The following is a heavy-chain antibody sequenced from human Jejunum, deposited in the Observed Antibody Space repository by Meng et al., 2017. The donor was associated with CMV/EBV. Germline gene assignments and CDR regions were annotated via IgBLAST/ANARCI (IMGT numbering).Heavy chain of an antibody. CDR2: ISNGGTTI. J-gene: IGHJ4*02. Sequence: LYCAAAGFNFSSYWRHWVREAPGKGLVWISRISNGGTTIDYADSVKSRFTISRDDAKNTLYLQMDSLRVGDTAIYYCAAAGDYCFDYWGQGTLVTVSS. D-gene: IGHD3-22*01. V-gene: IGHV3-74*01. CDR1: GFNFSSYW. CDR3: AAAGDYCFDY.